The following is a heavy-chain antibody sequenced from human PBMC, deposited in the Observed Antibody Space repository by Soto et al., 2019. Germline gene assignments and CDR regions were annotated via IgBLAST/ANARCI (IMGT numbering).Heavy chain of an antibody. J-gene: IGHJ4*02. D-gene: IGHD3-10*01. CDR2: ISKDGNNK. Sequence: PGGSLRLSCAASGFTFNTYAMHWVRQAPGKGLVWVAVISKDGNNKYYADSVKGRFTISRDNSMNTLYLQMNSLRAEDTAVYYCARDRYYSTGTYLESWGQGILVTVSS. CDR3: ARDRYYSTGTYLES. V-gene: IGHV3-30-3*01. CDR1: GFTFNTYA.